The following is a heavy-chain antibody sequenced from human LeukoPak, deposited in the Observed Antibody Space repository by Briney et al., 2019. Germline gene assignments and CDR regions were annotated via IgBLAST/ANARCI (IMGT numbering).Heavy chain of an antibody. CDR2: INHSGST. CDR1: GGSFSGYY. Sequence: SETLSLTCAVYGGSFSGYYWSWIRQPPGKGLEWIGEINHSGSTNYNPSLKSRVTISVDTSKNQFSLKLSSVTAADTAMYYCAREGKKYCSSSSCNWGQGTLVTVSS. V-gene: IGHV4-34*01. J-gene: IGHJ4*02. D-gene: IGHD2-2*01. CDR3: AREGKKYCSSSSCN.